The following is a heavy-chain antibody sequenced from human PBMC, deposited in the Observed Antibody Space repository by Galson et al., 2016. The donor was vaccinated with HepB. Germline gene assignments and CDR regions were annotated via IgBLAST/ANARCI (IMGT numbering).Heavy chain of an antibody. V-gene: IGHV3-30*03. Sequence: SLRLSCAASGFTFGDYGMHWVRQAPGKGPEWVGVVSFNGKVQHYADSVKGRFTISRDNTKNSLYLQLNSLRAEDTAVYYCARIIKTGTTSHFDYWGQGTLVTVSS. D-gene: IGHD1-7*01. CDR3: ARIIKTGTTSHFDY. J-gene: IGHJ4*02. CDR1: GFTFGDYG. CDR2: VSFNGKVQ.